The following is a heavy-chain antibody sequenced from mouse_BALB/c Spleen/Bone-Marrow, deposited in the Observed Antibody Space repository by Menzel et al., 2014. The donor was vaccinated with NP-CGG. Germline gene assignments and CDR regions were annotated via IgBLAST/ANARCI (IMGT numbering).Heavy chain of an antibody. CDR2: ISPSTGYS. J-gene: IGHJ3*01. CDR1: GYSFTNYW. Sequence: VQLQESGAELAKPGASVKMSCKASGYSFTNYWMHWVKQGPGQGLEWIGYISPSTGYSEYNQKFKDKATLTADKSSNIAYMQLSSLTSEDSAVYYCARYGNYPLFAYWGQGTLVTVSA. V-gene: IGHV1-7*01. D-gene: IGHD2-1*01. CDR3: ARYGNYPLFAY.